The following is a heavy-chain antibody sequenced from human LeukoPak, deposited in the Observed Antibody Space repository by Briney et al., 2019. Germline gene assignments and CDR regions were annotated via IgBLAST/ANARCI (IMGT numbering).Heavy chain of an antibody. J-gene: IGHJ4*02. CDR2: SASGYTT. CDR3: AKDLWFGELLFPNDY. V-gene: IGHV3-23*01. Sequence: GGSLRLSCAASGFTFSSYDMSWVRQAPGKGLEWVSRSASGYTTYYADSVKGRFTLSRDNSKNTLYLQMNSLRAEDTAVYYCAKDLWFGELLFPNDYWGQGTLVTVSS. CDR1: GFTFSSYD. D-gene: IGHD3-10*01.